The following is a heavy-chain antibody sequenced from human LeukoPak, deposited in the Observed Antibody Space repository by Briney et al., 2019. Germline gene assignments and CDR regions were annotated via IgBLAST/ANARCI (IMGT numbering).Heavy chain of an antibody. Sequence: SETLSLTRTVSGGSISSYYWSWIRQPPGKGLEWIGYIYYSGSTNYNPSLKSRVTISVDTSKNQFSLKLSSVTAADTAVYYCARGFGVVTAISNYYYMDVWGKGTTVTVSS. CDR1: GGSISSYY. D-gene: IGHD2-21*02. J-gene: IGHJ6*03. V-gene: IGHV4-59*01. CDR3: ARGFGVVTAISNYYYMDV. CDR2: IYYSGST.